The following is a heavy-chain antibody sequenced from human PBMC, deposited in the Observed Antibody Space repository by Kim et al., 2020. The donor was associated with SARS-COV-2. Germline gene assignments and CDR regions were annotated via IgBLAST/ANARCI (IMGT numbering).Heavy chain of an antibody. CDR3: AKAGYSSSSVPVYYNYMDV. J-gene: IGHJ6*03. CDR2: ISGSGGST. V-gene: IGHV3-23*01. Sequence: GGSLRLSCAASGFTFSSYAMSWVRQAPGKGLEWVSAISGSGGSTYYADSVKGRFTISRDNTKNTQYLQMNSLRAEDTAVYYCAKAGYSSSSVPVYYNYMDVWGKGTTVTVSS. CDR1: GFTFSSYA. D-gene: IGHD6-6*01.